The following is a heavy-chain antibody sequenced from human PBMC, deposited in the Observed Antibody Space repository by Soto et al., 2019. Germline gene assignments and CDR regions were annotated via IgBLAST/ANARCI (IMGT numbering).Heavy chain of an antibody. V-gene: IGHV3-66*01. CDR3: AREAGVITKADYYYYYGMDV. CDR1: GFTVSSNY. CDR2: IYSGGSA. Sequence: GGSLRLSCAASGFTVSSNYMSWVRQAPGKGLEWVSVIYSGGSAYYADSVKGRFTISRDNSKNTLYLQMNSLRAEDTAVYYCAREAGVITKADYYYYYGMDVWGQGTTVTVSS. D-gene: IGHD3-10*01. J-gene: IGHJ6*02.